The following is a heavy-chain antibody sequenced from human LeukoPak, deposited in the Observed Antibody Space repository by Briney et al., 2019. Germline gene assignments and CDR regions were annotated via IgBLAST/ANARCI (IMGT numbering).Heavy chain of an antibody. CDR2: IIPIFGTA. D-gene: IGHD3-22*01. J-gene: IGHJ3*01. Sequence: SVKVSCKASGGTFSSYAISWVRQAPGQGLEWMGGIIPIFGTANYAQKFQGRVTITTDESTSTAYMELSSLRSEDTAVYYCARSTYYYDISGSVGAFDVWGQGTMVTVSS. CDR1: GGTFSSYA. V-gene: IGHV1-69*05. CDR3: ARSTYYYDISGSVGAFDV.